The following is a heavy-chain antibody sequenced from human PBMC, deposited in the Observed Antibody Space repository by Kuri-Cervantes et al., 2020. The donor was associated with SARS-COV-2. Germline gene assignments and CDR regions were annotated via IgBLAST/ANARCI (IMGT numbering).Heavy chain of an antibody. CDR3: ARVRGSSPTDYYYYYYMVV. Sequence: GESLKISCAASGFTFSSYSMNWVRQAPGKGLEWVSVIYSGGSTYYADSVKGRFTISRHNSKNTLYLQMNSLRAEDTAVFYCARVRGSSPTDYYYYYYMVVWGKGTTVTVSS. J-gene: IGHJ6*03. CDR2: IYSGGST. CDR1: GFTFSSYS. V-gene: IGHV3-53*04. D-gene: IGHD6-13*01.